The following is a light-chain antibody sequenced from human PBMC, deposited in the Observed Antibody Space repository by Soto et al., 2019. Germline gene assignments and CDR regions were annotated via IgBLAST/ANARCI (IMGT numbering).Light chain of an antibody. Sequence: QTVVTQEPSFSVSPGGTVTLTCGLSSGSVSTNYYPSWYQQTPGQAPRTLIYSTNTRSSGVPDRFSGSILGNKAALTITGAQADDEANYYCALYMGGGTWVFGGGTKLTVL. CDR1: SGSVSTNYY. CDR3: ALYMGGGTWV. CDR2: STN. V-gene: IGLV8-61*01. J-gene: IGLJ3*02.